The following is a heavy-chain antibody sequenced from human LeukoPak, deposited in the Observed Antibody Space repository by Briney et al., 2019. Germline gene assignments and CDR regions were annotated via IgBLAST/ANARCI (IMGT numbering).Heavy chain of an antibody. CDR3: ARDTRTVDGMDV. J-gene: IGHJ6*02. CDR2: IYHSGST. D-gene: IGHD2-2*01. V-gene: IGHV4-59*13. Sequence: SETMYLTCAVSGGTISSYYCDWMRHSPWKGLEWIGYIYHSGSTNYNPSLKSRVTMSVDTSKNQFSLKLSSVTAADTAVYYCARDTRTVDGMDVWGQGTTVTVSS. CDR1: GGTISSYY.